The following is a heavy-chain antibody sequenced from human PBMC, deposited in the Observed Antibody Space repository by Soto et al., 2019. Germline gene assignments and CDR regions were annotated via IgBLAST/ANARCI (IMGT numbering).Heavy chain of an antibody. Sequence: QVQLVQSGAEVKKPGSSVKVSCKASRGIFSRFAISWVRQAPGQGHEWMGGIIPLYGTTNYAQKFQGRVTIVADESMRMAYLELSSLRSEETAIYYCATEGDAGIAAAGTAWFDRWGQGSLVSVSS. D-gene: IGHD6-13*01. V-gene: IGHV1-69*12. J-gene: IGHJ5*02. CDR3: ATEGDAGIAAAGTAWFDR. CDR1: RGIFSRFA. CDR2: IIPLYGTT.